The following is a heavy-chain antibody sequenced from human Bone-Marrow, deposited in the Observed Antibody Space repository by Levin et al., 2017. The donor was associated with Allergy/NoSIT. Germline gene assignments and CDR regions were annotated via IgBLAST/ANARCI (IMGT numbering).Heavy chain of an antibody. Sequence: PGGSLRLSCAASGFTFSSYGMHWVRQAPGKGLEWVAVIWYDGSNKYYADSVKGRFTISRDNSKNTLYLQMNSLRAEDTAMYYCARDQVEMATIDAFVVWGQGTLVTVSS. J-gene: IGHJ4*02. CDR1: GFTFSSYG. CDR3: ARDQVEMATIDAFVV. CDR2: IWYDGSNK. V-gene: IGHV3-33*01. D-gene: IGHD5-24*01.